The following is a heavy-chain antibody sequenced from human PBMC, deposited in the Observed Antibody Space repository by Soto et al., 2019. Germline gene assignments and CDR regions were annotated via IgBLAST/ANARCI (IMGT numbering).Heavy chain of an antibody. CDR1: GFTFSSYA. CDR2: ISGSGGST. CDR3: AKRIAAAGTVLSYYFDY. D-gene: IGHD6-13*01. Sequence: GGSLRLSCAASGFTFSSYAMSWVRQAPGKGLEWVSAISGSGGSTYYADSVKGRFTISRDNSKNTLYLQMNSLRAEDTAVYYYAKRIAAAGTVLSYYFDYWGQGTLVTVSS. V-gene: IGHV3-23*01. J-gene: IGHJ4*02.